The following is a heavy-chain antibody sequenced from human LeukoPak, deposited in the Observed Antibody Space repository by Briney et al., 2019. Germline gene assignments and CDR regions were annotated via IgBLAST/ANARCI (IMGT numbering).Heavy chain of an antibody. V-gene: IGHV3-23*01. CDR3: AKDSYYYDSSGFDYFDY. Sequence: ADSVKGRFTISRDNSKNTLYLQMNSLRAEDTAVYYCAKDSYYYDSSGFDYFDYWGQGTLVTVSS. D-gene: IGHD3-22*01. J-gene: IGHJ4*02.